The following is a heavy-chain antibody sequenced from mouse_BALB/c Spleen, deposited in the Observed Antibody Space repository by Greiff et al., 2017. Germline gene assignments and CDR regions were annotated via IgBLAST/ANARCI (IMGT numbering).Heavy chain of an antibody. CDR2: ISSGSSTI. V-gene: IGHV5-17*02. J-gene: IGHJ2*01. CDR1: GFTFSSFG. Sequence: EVQGVESGGGLVQPGGSRKLSCAASGFTFSSFGMHWVRQAPEKGLEWVAYISSGSSTIYYADTVKGRFTISRDNPKNTLFLQMTSLRSEDTAMYYCARSRPPCFDYWGQGTTLTVSS. CDR3: ARSRPPCFDY.